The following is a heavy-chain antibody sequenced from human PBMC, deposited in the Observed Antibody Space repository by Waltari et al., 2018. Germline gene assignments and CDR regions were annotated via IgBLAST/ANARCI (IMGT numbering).Heavy chain of an antibody. V-gene: IGHV3-74*01. CDR3: ARLTVGSNNDY. J-gene: IGHJ4*02. CDR2: INSDETTP. CDR1: GFTFSSYW. D-gene: IGHD1-1*01. Sequence: EVQLVESGGGSVQPGGSLRLSCAASGFTFSSYWMHWVRQAPGKGLVWVACINSDETTPKNPVSVYGQITTSRDNAKNTLYLQMDSVRAEDTAVYYCARLTVGSNNDYWGQGTLVTVSS.